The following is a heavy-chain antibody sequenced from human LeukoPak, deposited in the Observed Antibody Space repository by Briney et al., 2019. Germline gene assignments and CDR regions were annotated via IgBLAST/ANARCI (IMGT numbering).Heavy chain of an antibody. V-gene: IGHV1-2*02. D-gene: IGHD3-22*01. CDR1: GYTFTGYY. J-gene: IGHJ5*02. CDR2: INPNSGGT. Sequence: GASVKVSCKASGYTFTGYYMHWVRQAPGQGLEWMGWINPNSGGTNYAQKFQGRVTMTRDTSISTAYMELSRLRSDDTAVYYCAIDRGPSSGRNWFDPWGQGTLVTVSS. CDR3: AIDRGPSSGRNWFDP.